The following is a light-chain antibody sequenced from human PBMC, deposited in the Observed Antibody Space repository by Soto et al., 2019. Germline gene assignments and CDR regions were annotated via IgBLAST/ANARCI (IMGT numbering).Light chain of an antibody. CDR3: QQSNSYSWT. Sequence: DIQMTQSPSTLSASAGDRVTITCRASQSISSWLAWYQQKPGKAPKLLIYKASTLESGVPSRFSGSGSGTEFTLTISSLQPDDFETYYCQQSNSYSWTFGQGTKVELK. CDR2: KAS. V-gene: IGKV1-5*03. J-gene: IGKJ1*01. CDR1: QSISSW.